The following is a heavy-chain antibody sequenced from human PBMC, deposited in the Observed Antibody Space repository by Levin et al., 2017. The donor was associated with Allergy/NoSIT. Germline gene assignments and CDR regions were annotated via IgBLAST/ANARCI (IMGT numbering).Heavy chain of an antibody. V-gene: IGHV4-39*07. CDR3: ARDRGVVATLSH. CDR2: IYYSGST. CDR1: GGSISSSSYY. Sequence: PSETLSLTCTVSGGSISSSSYYWGWIRQPPGKGLEWIGSIYYSGSTYYNPSLKSRVTISVDTSKNQFSLKLSSLTAADTAVYYCARDRGVVATLSHWGQGTLVTVSS. D-gene: IGHD2-15*01. J-gene: IGHJ4*02.